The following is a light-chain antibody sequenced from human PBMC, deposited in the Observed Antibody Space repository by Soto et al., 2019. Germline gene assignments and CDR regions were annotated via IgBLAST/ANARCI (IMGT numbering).Light chain of an antibody. CDR2: GAS. CDR1: QSVRSSY. V-gene: IGKV3-20*01. J-gene: IGKJ1*01. Sequence: TLSCMASQSVRSSYLAWYQQKPGQAPRLLIYGASSRATDIPARFSGSGSGTDFTLTISRLEPQDFAVYHCQQYGSSPWTFGKGTNVDIK. CDR3: QQYGSSPWT.